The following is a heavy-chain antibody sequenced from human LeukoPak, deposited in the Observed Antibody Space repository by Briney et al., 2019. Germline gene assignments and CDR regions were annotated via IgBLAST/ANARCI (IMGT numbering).Heavy chain of an antibody. V-gene: IGHV3-7*01. D-gene: IGHD6-6*01. CDR2: IKQDGSEK. CDR1: GFTFSSYW. J-gene: IGHJ4*02. CDR3: AREPQRIAARPGYFDY. Sequence: GGSLRLSCAASGFTFSSYWMSWVRQAPGKGLEWVANIKQDGSEKYYVDSVKGRFTISRDNAKNSLYLQMNRLRAEDTAVYYCAREPQRIAARPGYFDYWGQGTLVTVSS.